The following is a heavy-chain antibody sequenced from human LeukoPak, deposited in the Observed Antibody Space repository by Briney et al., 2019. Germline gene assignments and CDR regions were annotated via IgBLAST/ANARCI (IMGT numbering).Heavy chain of an antibody. J-gene: IGHJ3*02. Sequence: SETLSLTCTVSGGSISSSSYYWGWIRQPPGKGLEWIGSIYYSGSTYYNPSLKSRVTISVDTSKNQFSLKLSSVTAADTAVYYCARRVPHYYDSSGWDAFDIWGQGTMVTVSS. D-gene: IGHD3-22*01. CDR1: GGSISSSSYY. CDR2: IYYSGST. CDR3: ARRVPHYYDSSGWDAFDI. V-gene: IGHV4-39*01.